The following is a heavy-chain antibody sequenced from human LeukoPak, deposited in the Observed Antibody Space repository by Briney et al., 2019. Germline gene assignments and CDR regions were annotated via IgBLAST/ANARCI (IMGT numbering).Heavy chain of an antibody. CDR3: ASERVDYYYYYYMDV. J-gene: IGHJ6*03. CDR1: GGTFSSCA. D-gene: IGHD2-15*01. CDR2: IIPILGIA. Sequence: GASVKVSCKASGGTFSSCAISWVRQAPGQGLEWTGRIIPILGIANYAQKFQGRVTITADKSTSTAYMELSSLRSEDTAVYYCASERVDYYYYYYMDVWGKGTTVTVSS. V-gene: IGHV1-69*04.